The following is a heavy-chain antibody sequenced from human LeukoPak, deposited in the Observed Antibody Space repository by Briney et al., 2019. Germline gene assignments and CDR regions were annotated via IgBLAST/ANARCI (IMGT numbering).Heavy chain of an antibody. D-gene: IGHD1-26*01. CDR2: ISRRSESI. J-gene: IGHJ4*02. Sequence: GGSLGLSCAASGFTFSSYSMNWVRQVPGKGLEWVSSISRRSESISYADSVKGRFTISRDNAKSSLYLQMNSLRAEDTAVYYCAVVGALYYFDYWGQGTLVTVSS. CDR1: GFTFSSYS. V-gene: IGHV3-21*06. CDR3: AVVGALYYFDY.